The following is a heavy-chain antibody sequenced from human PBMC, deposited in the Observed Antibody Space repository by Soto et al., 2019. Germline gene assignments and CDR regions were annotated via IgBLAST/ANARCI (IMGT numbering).Heavy chain of an antibody. CDR2: ISSSSSYI. CDR1: GFTFSSYS. Sequence: GGSLRLSCAASGFTFSSYSMNWVRQAPGKGLEWVSSISSSSSYIYYADSVKGRFTISRDNAKNSLYLQTNSLRAEDTAVYYCARPPTTVTTNYLDYWGQGTLVTVSS. J-gene: IGHJ4*02. D-gene: IGHD4-17*01. CDR3: ARPPTTVTTNYLDY. V-gene: IGHV3-21*01.